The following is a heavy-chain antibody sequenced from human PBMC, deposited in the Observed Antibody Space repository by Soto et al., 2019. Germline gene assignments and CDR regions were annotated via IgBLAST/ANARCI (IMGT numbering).Heavy chain of an antibody. CDR1: GYTFTGYY. J-gene: IGHJ6*02. CDR3: ARETCSGGSCYSRDYGMDV. CDR2: INPNSGGT. V-gene: IGHV1-2*04. D-gene: IGHD2-15*01. Sequence: ASVKVSCKASGYTFTGYYMHWVRQAPGQGLEGMGWINPNSGGTNYAQKFQGWVTMTRDTSISTAYMELSRLRSDDTAVYYCARETCSGGSCYSRDYGMDVWGQGTTVTVSS.